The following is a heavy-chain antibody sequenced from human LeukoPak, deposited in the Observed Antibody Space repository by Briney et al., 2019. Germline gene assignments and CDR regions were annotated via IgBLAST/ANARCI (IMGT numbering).Heavy chain of an antibody. V-gene: IGHV1-18*01. Sequence: SEKVSCKASGYTFTSYGISWVRQAPGQELEWMGWISAYNGNTNYAQKLQGRVTMTTDTSTSTAYMELRSLRSDDTAVYYCARGYCSSTSCSTFDYWGQGTLVTVSS. CDR2: ISAYNGNT. CDR1: GYTFTSYG. CDR3: ARGYCSSTSCSTFDY. J-gene: IGHJ4*02. D-gene: IGHD2-2*01.